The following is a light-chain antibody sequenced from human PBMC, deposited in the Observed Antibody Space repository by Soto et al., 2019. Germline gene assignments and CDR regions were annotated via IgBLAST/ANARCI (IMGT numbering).Light chain of an antibody. CDR3: SSYTSSSSYV. CDR1: SSDVGGYKY. J-gene: IGLJ1*01. V-gene: IGLV2-14*03. Sequence: QSVLTQPASVSGSPGQSIAISCTGTSSDVGGYKYVSWYQHYPGKAPKLMIYDVSNRPSGVSDRFSGSKSGNTASLTISGLQSEDVADYYCSSYTSSSSYVFGTGTKVTVL. CDR2: DVS.